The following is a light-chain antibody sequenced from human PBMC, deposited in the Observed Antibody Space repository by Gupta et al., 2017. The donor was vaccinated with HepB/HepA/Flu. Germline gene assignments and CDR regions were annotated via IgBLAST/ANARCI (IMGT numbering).Light chain of an antibody. V-gene: IGLV2-14*01. J-gene: IGLJ3*02. CDR3: SSYSGTPTLVM. CDR2: DVS. CDR1: SSDVVGYNH. Sequence: QSALPQSASVSGSPGQSITISCTGTSSDVVGYNHVAWYQQHPGKAPKLLILDVSNRPPGISNRFSGSKSDNTASLTISGLQAEDEADYYCSSYSGTPTLVMCGGGTKVTVL.